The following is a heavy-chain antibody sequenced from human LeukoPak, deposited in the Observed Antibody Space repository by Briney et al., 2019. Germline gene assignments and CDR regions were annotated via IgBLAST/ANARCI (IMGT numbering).Heavy chain of an antibody. CDR1: GFTFSSYE. D-gene: IGHD2-2*01. J-gene: IGHJ4*02. Sequence: QPGGSLRLSCAASGFTFSSYERNWVRQAPGKGLEWVSYISSRGSTKYYADSVKGRFTISRDNAKNSLYLQMNSLRAEDTAVYYCARDGGYCSSTSCYEARLEYWGQGTLVTVSS. CDR2: ISSRGSTK. V-gene: IGHV3-48*03. CDR3: ARDGGYCSSTSCYEARLEY.